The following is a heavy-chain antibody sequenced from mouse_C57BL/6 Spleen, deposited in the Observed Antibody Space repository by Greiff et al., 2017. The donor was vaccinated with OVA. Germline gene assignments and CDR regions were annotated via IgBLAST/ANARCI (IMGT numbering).Heavy chain of an antibody. CDR1: GFTFSSYA. D-gene: IGHD3-3*01. CDR3: TREGDREVMDY. Sequence: EVMLVESGEGLVKPGGSLKLSCAASGFTFSSYAMSWVRPTPEKRLEWVAYISSGGDYIYYADPVKGRFTISRDNARNTLYLQMSSLKSEDTAMYYCTREGDREVMDYWGQGTSVTVSS. J-gene: IGHJ4*01. CDR2: ISSGGDYI. V-gene: IGHV5-9-1*02.